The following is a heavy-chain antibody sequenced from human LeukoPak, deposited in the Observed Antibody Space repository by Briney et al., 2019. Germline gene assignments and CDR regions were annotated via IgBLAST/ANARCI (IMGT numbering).Heavy chain of an antibody. Sequence: ASVKVSCKASGYSFTSHYMHWVRQAPGQGLEWMGLINPSGSSTLYAQKFQGRVTMTRDMSTTTDYMELRSLRSDDTAVYYCARITMVRGELVYWGQGTLVTVSS. D-gene: IGHD3-10*01. V-gene: IGHV1-46*01. CDR3: ARITMVRGELVY. CDR2: INPSGSST. J-gene: IGHJ4*02. CDR1: GYSFTSHY.